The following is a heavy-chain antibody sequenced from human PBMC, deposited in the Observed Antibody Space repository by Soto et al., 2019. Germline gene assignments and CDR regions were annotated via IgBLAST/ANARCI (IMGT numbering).Heavy chain of an antibody. CDR2: ISYDGTKK. CDR1: GFVSNDYD. J-gene: IGHJ5*02. CDR3: ARGIKGGLDA. Sequence: QVQLAESGGGVVQPGRSLRLSCATSGFVSNDYDIHCVRQAPGKGLAWLASISYDGTKKYYAESVKGRFTISRDNSKNSLSLQVNSLGAEDTGVYYGARGIKGGLDAWGPGTLVTVSS. D-gene: IGHD2-21*01. V-gene: IGHV3-30*03.